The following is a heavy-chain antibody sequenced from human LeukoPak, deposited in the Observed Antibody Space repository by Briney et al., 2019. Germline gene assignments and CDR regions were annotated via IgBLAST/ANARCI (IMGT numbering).Heavy chain of an antibody. CDR1: GFTFSGSA. CDR2: IKSKANSYAT. Sequence: GGSLRLSCAASGFTFSGSAMHWVRQASGKGLEWVGRIKSKANSYATAYAASVKGRFTISRDDSKNTAYLQMNSLKTEDTAVYYCARDGVTGEFSYWGQGTLVTVSS. V-gene: IGHV3-73*01. J-gene: IGHJ4*02. D-gene: IGHD7-27*01. CDR3: ARDGVTGEFSY.